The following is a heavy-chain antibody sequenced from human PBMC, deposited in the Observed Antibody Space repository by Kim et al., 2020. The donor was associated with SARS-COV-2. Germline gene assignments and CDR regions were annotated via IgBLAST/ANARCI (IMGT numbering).Heavy chain of an antibody. D-gene: IGHD3-10*01. CDR2: LYYNGDT. J-gene: IGHJ5*01. CDR1: GASISNTSYF. V-gene: IGHV4-39*07. Sequence: SETLSLICTVPGASISNTSYFWGWVRQPPGKGLEWIGSLYYNGDTYYTPSLKSRTSLSVDTSTNQFSLKLSSVTAADAAVYYCARGLYGSGSYPCFDSWG. CDR3: ARGLYGSGSYPCFDS.